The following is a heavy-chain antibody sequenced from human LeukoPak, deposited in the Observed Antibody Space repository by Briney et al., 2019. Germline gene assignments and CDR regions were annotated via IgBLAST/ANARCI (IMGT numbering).Heavy chain of an antibody. V-gene: IGHV3-48*01. CDR1: GFTFSSYS. Sequence: GGSLRLSCAASGFTFSSYSMNWVRQAPGKRLEWVSYISSSSSTIYYADSVKGRFTISRDNAKHSLYLQMNSLRAEDTAVYYCAKDYSTYSSGWYYFDYWGQGTLVTVSS. D-gene: IGHD6-19*01. CDR3: AKDYSTYSSGWYYFDY. J-gene: IGHJ4*02. CDR2: ISSSSSTI.